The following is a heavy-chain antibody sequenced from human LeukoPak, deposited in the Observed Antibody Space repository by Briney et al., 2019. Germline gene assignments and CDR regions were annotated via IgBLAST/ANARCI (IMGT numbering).Heavy chain of an antibody. Sequence: GRSLRLSCAASGFIFDDYAMHWVRQAPGKGLEWVSGITWNSDSIDYADSVKGRFTISRDNSKNTLYLQMNSLRAEDTAVYFCARILSSAWGELGYWGQGTLVTVSS. CDR2: ITWNSDSI. V-gene: IGHV3-9*01. CDR3: ARILSSAWGELGY. D-gene: IGHD6-19*01. CDR1: GFIFDDYA. J-gene: IGHJ4*02.